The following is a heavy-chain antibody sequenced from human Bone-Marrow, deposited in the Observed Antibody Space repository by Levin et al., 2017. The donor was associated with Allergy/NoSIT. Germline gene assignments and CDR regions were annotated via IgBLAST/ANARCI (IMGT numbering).Heavy chain of an antibody. J-gene: IGHJ4*02. CDR2: IYSDGRT. D-gene: IGHD3-16*01. Sequence: PGGSLRLSCVASGFSVRTNFMSWVRQAPGKGLEWASLIYSDGRTYYTESAKGGFNISRDNSKNTVYLEMNSRRVEDTAIYYCARGSGGGQIDNWGQGILVTVSS. V-gene: IGHV3-53*01. CDR3: ARGSGGGQIDN. CDR1: GFSVRTNF.